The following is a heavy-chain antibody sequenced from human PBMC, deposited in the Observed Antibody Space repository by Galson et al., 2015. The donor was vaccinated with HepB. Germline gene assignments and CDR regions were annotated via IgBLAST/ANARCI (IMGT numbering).Heavy chain of an antibody. D-gene: IGHD4-17*01. Sequence: SLRLSCAASGFTFSSYDMHWVRQATGKGLEWVSAIGTAGDPYYPGSVKGRFTISRENAKNSLYLQMNSLRAGDTAVYYCARTTTVTREGYWYSDLWGRGTLVTVSS. CDR2: IGTAGDP. CDR1: GFTFSSYD. CDR3: ARTTTVTREGYWYSDL. V-gene: IGHV3-13*05. J-gene: IGHJ2*01.